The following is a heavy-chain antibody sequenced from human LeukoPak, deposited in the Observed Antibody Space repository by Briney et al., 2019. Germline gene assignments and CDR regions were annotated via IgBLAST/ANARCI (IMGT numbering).Heavy chain of an antibody. CDR3: ARHGRYYYGSGNNWFDP. Sequence: SETLSLTCAVYGGSFSGYYWSWIRQPPEKGLEWIGEINHSGSTNYNPSLKSRVTISVDTSKNQFSLKLSSVTAADTAVYYCARHGRYYYGSGNNWFDPWGQGTLVTVSS. CDR2: INHSGST. D-gene: IGHD3-10*01. CDR1: GGSFSGYY. J-gene: IGHJ5*02. V-gene: IGHV4-34*01.